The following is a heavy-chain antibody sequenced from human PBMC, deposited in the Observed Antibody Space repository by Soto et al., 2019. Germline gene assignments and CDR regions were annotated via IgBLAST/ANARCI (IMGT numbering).Heavy chain of an antibody. CDR2: IYYSGST. Sequence: PSETLSLTCTVSGGSISSSSYYWGWIRQPPGKGLEWIGSIYYSGSTYYNPSLKSRVTISVDTSKNQFSLKLSSVTAADTAVYYCARTGSVATTNYYYYYGMDVWGQGTTVT. CDR3: ARTGSVATTNYYYYYGMDV. V-gene: IGHV4-39*01. J-gene: IGHJ6*02. CDR1: GGSISSSSYY. D-gene: IGHD5-12*01.